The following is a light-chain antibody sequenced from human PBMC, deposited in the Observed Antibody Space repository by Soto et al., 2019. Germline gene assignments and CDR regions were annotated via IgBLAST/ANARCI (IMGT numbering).Light chain of an antibody. J-gene: IGKJ1*01. V-gene: IGKV3-15*01. CDR3: QQYSSLWT. Sequence: EIVMTQSPATLSVSPGERATLSCRASHSVSSDLAWYQQKPGQAPRLLIYGASTRAIGIPDRFSGSGSGTDFTLSISRLEPEDFAVYYCQQYSSLWTFGQGTKVDIK. CDR2: GAS. CDR1: HSVSSD.